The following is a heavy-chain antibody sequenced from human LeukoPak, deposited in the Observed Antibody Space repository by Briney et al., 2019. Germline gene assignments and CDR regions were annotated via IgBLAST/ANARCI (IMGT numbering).Heavy chain of an antibody. CDR3: ATESRDGYSPYFDY. Sequence: PGGSLRLSCAASGFTFSSYSMNWVREAPGKGLEWVSSISSSSSYIYYADSVKGRFTISRDNAKSSLYLQMNSLRAEDTAVYYCATESRDGYSPYFDYWGQGTLVTVSS. D-gene: IGHD5-24*01. J-gene: IGHJ4*02. CDR1: GFTFSSYS. V-gene: IGHV3-21*01. CDR2: ISSSSSYI.